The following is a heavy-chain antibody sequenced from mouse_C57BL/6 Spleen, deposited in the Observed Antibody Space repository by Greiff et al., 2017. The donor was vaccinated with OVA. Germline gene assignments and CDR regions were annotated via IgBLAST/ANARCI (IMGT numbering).Heavy chain of an antibody. CDR3: AREGGYYSNYDAY. CDR1: GYSITSGYY. V-gene: IGHV3-6*01. CDR2: ISYDGSN. D-gene: IGHD2-5*01. J-gene: IGHJ3*01. Sequence: DVKLQESGPGLVKPSQSLSLTCSVTGYSITSGYYWNWIRQFPGNKLEWMGYISYDGSNNYNPSLKNRISITRDTSKNQFFLKLNSVTTEDTATYYCAREGGYYSNYDAYWGQGTLVTVSA.